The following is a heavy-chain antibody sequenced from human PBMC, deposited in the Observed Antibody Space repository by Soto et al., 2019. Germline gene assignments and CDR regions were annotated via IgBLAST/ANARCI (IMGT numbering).Heavy chain of an antibody. CDR2: ISSSSSYI. V-gene: IGHV3-21*01. J-gene: IGHJ6*02. D-gene: IGHD2-2*01. Sequence: GGSLRLSCDASRITFSSFAMSWVRQAPGKGLEWVSAISSSSSYIYYADSVKGRFTISRDNAKNSLYLQMNSLRAEDTAVYYCARGFYGSYGMDVWGQGTTVTVSS. CDR3: ARGFYGSYGMDV. CDR1: RITFSSFA.